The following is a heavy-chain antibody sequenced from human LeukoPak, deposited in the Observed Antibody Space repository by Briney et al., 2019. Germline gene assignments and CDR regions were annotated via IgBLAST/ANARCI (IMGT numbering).Heavy chain of an antibody. CDR2: IYYIGSA. J-gene: IGHJ3*02. CDR3: ARRRWTTVTMWAFDI. D-gene: IGHD4-17*01. V-gene: IGHV4-30-4*01. CDR1: GGSISSGDYY. Sequence: KSSETLSLTCTVSGGSISSGDYYWSWIRQPPGKGLEWIGYIYYIGSAYYNPSLKSRVTISVDTSKNQFSLKLSSVTAADTAVYYCARRRWTTVTMWAFDIWGQGTMVTVSS.